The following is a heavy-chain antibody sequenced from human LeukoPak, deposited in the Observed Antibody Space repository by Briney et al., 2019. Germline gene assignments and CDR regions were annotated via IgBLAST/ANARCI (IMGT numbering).Heavy chain of an antibody. V-gene: IGHV4-4*07. CDR3: ARSDYGDHNDY. D-gene: IGHD4-17*01. Sequence: SETVSLTCTVSGGSISSYYWSWIRQPAGKGLEWIGRIYTSGSTNYNPSLKSRVTISVDKSKNQFSLKPSSVTAADTAVYYCARSDYGDHNDYWGQGTLVSVCS. CDR1: GGSISSYY. J-gene: IGHJ4*02. CDR2: IYTSGST.